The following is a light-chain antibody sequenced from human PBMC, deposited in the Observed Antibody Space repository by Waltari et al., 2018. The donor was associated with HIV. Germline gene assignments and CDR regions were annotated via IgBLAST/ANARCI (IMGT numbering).Light chain of an antibody. J-gene: IGLJ3*02. CDR1: SSTIGAGYG. CDR2: DKS. CDR3: AAWDDSLSGWV. Sequence: QSVLTQPPSVSGAPGQRVTISCTGSSSTIGAGYGVHWYQQLPGTAPKLLIYDKSIRPSGVPDRFSGSKSGTSASLAISGLRSEDEADYSCAAWDDSLSGWVFGGGTKLTVL. V-gene: IGLV1-40*01.